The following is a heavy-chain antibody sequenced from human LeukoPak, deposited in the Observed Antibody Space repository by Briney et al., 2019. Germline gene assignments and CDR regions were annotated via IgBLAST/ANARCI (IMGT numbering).Heavy chain of an antibody. D-gene: IGHD5-12*01. CDR3: ARTMAHGNSAHDGTPAFDY. CDR1: RGSFYGNF. V-gene: IGHV4-34*01. J-gene: IGHJ4*02. Sequence: SETLSLTCAVYRGSFYGNFWSWIRQSPGKGLEWIGEINHSGDSNYNPSLTSRVTISVDMSKNQFSLRLSSVTAADTAVYYCARTMAHGNSAHDGTPAFDYWGQGTLVTVSS. CDR2: INHSGDS.